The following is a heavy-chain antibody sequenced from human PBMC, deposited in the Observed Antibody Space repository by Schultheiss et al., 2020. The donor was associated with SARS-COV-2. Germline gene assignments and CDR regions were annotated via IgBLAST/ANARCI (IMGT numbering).Heavy chain of an antibody. J-gene: IGHJ4*02. D-gene: IGHD6-19*01. V-gene: IGHV3-23*01. CDR3: AKGRQWLVHPFDY. CDR1: GFTFSNYA. CDR2: ISGSGGST. Sequence: GGSLRLSCAASGFTFSNYAMNWVRQAPGKGLKWVSAISGSGGSTYYADSVKGRFTISRDNSKNTLYLQMNSLRAEDTAVYYCAKGRQWLVHPFDYWGQGTLVTVSS.